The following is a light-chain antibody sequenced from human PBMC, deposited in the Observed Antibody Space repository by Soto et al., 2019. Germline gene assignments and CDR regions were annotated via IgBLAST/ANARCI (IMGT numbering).Light chain of an antibody. V-gene: IGLV2-14*03. Sequence: QSVLTQPASVSGSPGQSITISCSGTNTDVGAYDYVSWYQQHPGKAPKLILYDVINRPSGVSDRFSGSKSGNTASLTISGLQAEDEADYYCQSYDISLSAYVFGSGTKVTVL. J-gene: IGLJ1*01. CDR1: NTDVGAYDY. CDR3: QSYDISLSAYV. CDR2: DVI.